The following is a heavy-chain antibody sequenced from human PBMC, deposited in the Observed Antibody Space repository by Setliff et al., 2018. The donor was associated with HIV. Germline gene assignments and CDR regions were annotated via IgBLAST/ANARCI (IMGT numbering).Heavy chain of an antibody. CDR3: TRQSYRLTGWFDP. CDR1: GYSISSGYY. CDR2: IYHSGGA. D-gene: IGHD1-26*01. J-gene: IGHJ5*02. Sequence: PSETLSLTCAVSGYSISSGYYWGWIRQPPGRGLEWIGNIYHSGGAHYNPSLKSRVTLSIDMSKNQFSLKMSSVTAADTAVYYCTRQSYRLTGWFDPWGQGTLVTVSS. V-gene: IGHV4-38-2*01.